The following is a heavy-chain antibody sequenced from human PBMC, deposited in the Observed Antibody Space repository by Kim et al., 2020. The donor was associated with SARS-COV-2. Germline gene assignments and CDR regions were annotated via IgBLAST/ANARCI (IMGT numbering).Heavy chain of an antibody. Sequence: GGSLRLSCAASGFTFSSYSMNWVRQAPGKGLEWVSSISSSSSYIYYADSVKGRFTISRDNAKNSLYLQMNSLRAEDTAVYYCARDSPYYPIVPAAMAFDYYYYYGMDVWGQGTTVTVSS. V-gene: IGHV3-21*01. D-gene: IGHD2-2*01. CDR1: GFTFSSYS. J-gene: IGHJ6*02. CDR2: ISSSSSYI. CDR3: ARDSPYYPIVPAAMAFDYYYYYGMDV.